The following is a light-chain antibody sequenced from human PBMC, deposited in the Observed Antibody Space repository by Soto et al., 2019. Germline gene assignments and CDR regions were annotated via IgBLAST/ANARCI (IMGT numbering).Light chain of an antibody. J-gene: IGKJ1*01. CDR2: AAS. CDR3: HQGYSTTWT. CDR1: QGISTY. Sequence: DIQMTQSPSSLSASVGDRVTITCRASQGISTYLNWYHQKPGKAPKLLIYAASSLQSGVPSRFSGSGSETDFTLTISSLQPEDFATYSCHQGYSTTWTFGQGTKVEIK. V-gene: IGKV1-39*01.